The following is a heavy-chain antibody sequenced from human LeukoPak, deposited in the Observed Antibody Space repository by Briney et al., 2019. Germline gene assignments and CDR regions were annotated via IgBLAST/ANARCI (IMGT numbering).Heavy chain of an antibody. Sequence: PSETLSLTCTVSGGSISSGDYYWSWIRQPPGKGLEWIGYIYYSGCTYYNPSLKSRVTISVDTSKNQFTLKLSSVTAADTAVYYCARDPYYYGSGSAYWGQGTLVTVSS. D-gene: IGHD3-10*01. CDR3: ARDPYYYGSGSAY. CDR2: IYYSGCT. J-gene: IGHJ4*02. CDR1: GGSISSGDYY. V-gene: IGHV4-30-4*08.